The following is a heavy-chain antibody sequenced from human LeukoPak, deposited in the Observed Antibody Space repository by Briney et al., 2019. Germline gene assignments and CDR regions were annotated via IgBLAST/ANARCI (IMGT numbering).Heavy chain of an antibody. CDR2: INPNSGGT. D-gene: IGHD4-23*01. J-gene: IGHJ6*02. V-gene: IGHV1-2*02. CDR3: ARSTVVTGGYYYYYGMDV. Sequence: ASVKVSCKASGYTFTGYYMHWVRQAPGQGLEWMGWINPNSGGTNYAQKFQGRVTMTRDTSISTAYMELSRLRSDDTAVYYCARSTVVTGGYYYYYGMDVWGQGTTVTVSS. CDR1: GYTFTGYY.